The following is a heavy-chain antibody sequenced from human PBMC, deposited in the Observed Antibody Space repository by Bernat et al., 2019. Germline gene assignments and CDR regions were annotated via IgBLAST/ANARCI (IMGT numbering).Heavy chain of an antibody. J-gene: IGHJ4*02. CDR2: IYHSGST. CDR3: ARVAVVPGAKGGFGS. Sequence: QVQLQESGPGLVKPSGTLSLTCAVSGGSISSSNWWSWVRQPPGKGLEWIGEIYHSGSTNYNPSLKSRVTISVDKSKNQFSLNLSSVSAANTAVYYCARVAVVPGAKGGFGSWGQGTLVTVAS. D-gene: IGHD2-2*01. V-gene: IGHV4-4*02. CDR1: GGSISSSNW.